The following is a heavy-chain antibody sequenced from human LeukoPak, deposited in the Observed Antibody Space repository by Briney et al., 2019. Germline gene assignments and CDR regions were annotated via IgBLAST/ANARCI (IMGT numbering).Heavy chain of an antibody. CDR3: ARRGRSSNYFDY. V-gene: IGHV5-51*01. J-gene: IGHJ4*02. D-gene: IGHD6-6*01. CDR2: IYPDDSGT. CDR1: EYSFPNYC. Sequence: GESLKISCKHSEYSFPNYCIGWVRQMPGKGLEWMGIIYPDDSGTRYSPSFQGQVTISADKSISTAYLQWSSLKASDTAIYYCARRGRSSNYFDYWGQGTLVTVSS.